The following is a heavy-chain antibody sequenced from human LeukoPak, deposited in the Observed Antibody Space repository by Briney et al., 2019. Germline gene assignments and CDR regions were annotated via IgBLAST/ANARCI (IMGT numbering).Heavy chain of an antibody. CDR3: ATLTTVATAYYFDY. D-gene: IGHD4-23*01. J-gene: IGHJ4*02. CDR1: GGSISSYY. V-gene: IGHV4-4*09. Sequence: SEALSLTCTVSGGSISSYYWSWLRQPAGRGREWIGYIYHSGSTDYNPSIKSRVTISVDTAKSQFSLKLTSVTAADTAVYYCATLTTVATAYYFDYWGQGTLVTVSS. CDR2: IYHSGST.